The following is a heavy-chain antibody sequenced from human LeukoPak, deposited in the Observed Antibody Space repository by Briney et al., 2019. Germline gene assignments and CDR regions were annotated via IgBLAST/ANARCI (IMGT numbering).Heavy chain of an antibody. V-gene: IGHV4-39*07. D-gene: IGHD3-10*01. Sequence: SETLSLTCTVSGGSISSSSYYWGWIRQPPGKGLEWIGSIYYSGSTYYNPSLKSRVTISVDTSKNQFSLKLSSVTAADTAVYYCASGGYYGSGSYVAHWGQGTLVTVSS. CDR3: ASGGYYGSGSYVAH. CDR2: IYYSGST. CDR1: GGSISSSSYY. J-gene: IGHJ4*02.